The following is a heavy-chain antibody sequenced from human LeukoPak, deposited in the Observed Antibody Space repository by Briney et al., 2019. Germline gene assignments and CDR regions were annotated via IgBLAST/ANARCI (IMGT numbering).Heavy chain of an antibody. CDR2: INPTGGST. CDR1: GYTFPSYF. J-gene: IGHJ4*02. CDR3: ARTAARRFDY. V-gene: IGHV1-46*01. D-gene: IGHD6-6*01. Sequence: ASVNVSCMASGYTFPSYFMYWVRQAPGQGLEWMGIINPTGGSTTYPQKFQGRVTMTRDTSTSTVYMELSSLRSDDTAVYYCARTAARRFDYWGQGTLVTVSS.